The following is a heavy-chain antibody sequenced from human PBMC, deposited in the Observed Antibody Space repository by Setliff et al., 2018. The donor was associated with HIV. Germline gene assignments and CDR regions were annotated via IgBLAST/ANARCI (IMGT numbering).Heavy chain of an antibody. CDR3: ARHGGYNPLDF. Sequence: GESLKISCKGSGYSFTSYWIGWVRQVPGRGLEWMGIIYPGYSVNKYSPSFQGQVTISADKSILTAYLQWSSLKASDTAMSYCARHGGYNPLDFWFQGTLVTVSS. D-gene: IGHD5-12*01. J-gene: IGHJ4*02. CDR2: IYPGYSVN. V-gene: IGHV5-51*01. CDR1: GYSFTSYW.